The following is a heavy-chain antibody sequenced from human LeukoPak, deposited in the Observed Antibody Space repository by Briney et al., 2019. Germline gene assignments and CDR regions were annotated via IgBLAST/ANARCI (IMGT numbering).Heavy chain of an antibody. Sequence: PSQTLSLTCTVSGGSISSGSYYWSWIRQPAGKGLEWIGRIYTSGSTYYNPSLKSRVTISVDTSKNQFSLKLSSVTAADTAVYYCARDRISLDYYYYMDVWGKGTTVTVSS. CDR1: GGSISSGSYY. CDR3: ARDRISLDYYYYMDV. D-gene: IGHD2-21*01. CDR2: IYTSGST. V-gene: IGHV4-61*02. J-gene: IGHJ6*03.